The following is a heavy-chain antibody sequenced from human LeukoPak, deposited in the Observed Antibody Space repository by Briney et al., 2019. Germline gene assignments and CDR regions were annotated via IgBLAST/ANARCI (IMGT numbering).Heavy chain of an antibody. V-gene: IGHV3-23*01. J-gene: IGHJ3*02. CDR2: FSSSGGST. Sequence: QSGGSLRLSCAASGFTFSSYAMSWVRQTPGKGLEWVSTFSSSGGSTYYADSVKGRFTISRDNSKNTLYLQMNSLRAEDTAVYYCATHITMVRGIDAFDIWGQGTMVTVSS. D-gene: IGHD3-10*01. CDR1: GFTFSSYA. CDR3: ATHITMVRGIDAFDI.